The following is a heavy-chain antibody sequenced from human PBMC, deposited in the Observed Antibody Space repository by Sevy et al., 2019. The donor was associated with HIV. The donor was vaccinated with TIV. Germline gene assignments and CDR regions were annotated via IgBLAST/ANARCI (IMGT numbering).Heavy chain of an antibody. CDR2: ISYDGSNK. CDR3: AKGGYSSSPRYYYYMDV. V-gene: IGHV3-30*18. D-gene: IGHD6-6*01. CDR1: GFTFSSYG. Sequence: GGSLRLSCAASGFTFSSYGMHWVHQAPGKGLEWVAVISYDGSNKYYADSVKGRFTISRDNSKNTLYLQMNSLRAEDTAVYYCAKGGYSSSPRYYYYMDVWGKGTTVTVSS. J-gene: IGHJ6*03.